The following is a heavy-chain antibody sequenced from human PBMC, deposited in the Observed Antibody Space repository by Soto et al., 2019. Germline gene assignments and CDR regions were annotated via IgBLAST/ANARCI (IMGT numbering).Heavy chain of an antibody. CDR3: ARPLYSYGPMDV. CDR1: GGSVSSGSYY. CDR2: IYYSGST. V-gene: IGHV4-61*01. Sequence: SETLSLTCTVSGGSVSSGSYYWGWIRQPPGKGLEWIGYIYYSGSTNYNPSLKSRVTISVDTSKNQFSLKLSSVTAADTAVYYCARPLYSYGPMDVWGQGTTVTVSS. D-gene: IGHD5-18*01. J-gene: IGHJ6*02.